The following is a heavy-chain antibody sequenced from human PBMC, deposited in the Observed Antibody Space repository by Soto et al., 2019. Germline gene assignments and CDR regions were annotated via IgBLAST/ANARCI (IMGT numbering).Heavy chain of an antibody. D-gene: IGHD6-19*01. CDR3: AKKVAGSEPFQH. V-gene: IGHV3-30*18. Sequence: GGSLRLSCAASGFTFSSYGMHWVRQAPGKGLEWVAVISYDGSNKYYADSVKGRFTISRDNSKNTLYLQMNSLRAEDTAVYYCAKKVAGSEPFQHWGQGTLVTVSS. CDR2: ISYDGSNK. J-gene: IGHJ1*01. CDR1: GFTFSSYG.